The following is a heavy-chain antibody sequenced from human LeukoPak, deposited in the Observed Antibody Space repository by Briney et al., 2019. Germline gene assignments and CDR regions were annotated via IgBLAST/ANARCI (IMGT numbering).Heavy chain of an antibody. J-gene: IGHJ4*02. Sequence: SVKVSCKASGFIFSSSAVQWVRQARGQRLEWIVCIVVGSGNTNYAQNFQERVTITRDMSTSTAYMELSSLRSEDTAVYYCVADCYGDCIDWGQGTLVTVSS. CDR3: VADCYGDCID. CDR2: IVVGSGNT. V-gene: IGHV1-58*01. CDR1: GFIFSSSA. D-gene: IGHD4-17*01.